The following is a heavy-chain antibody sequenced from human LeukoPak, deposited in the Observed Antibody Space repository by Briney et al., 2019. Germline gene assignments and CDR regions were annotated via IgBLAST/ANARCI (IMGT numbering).Heavy chain of an antibody. CDR1: GDSISNYH. CDR2: ISISGST. Sequence: SETLSLTCTVSGDSISNYHWSWIRQPPGKGLEWIGRISISGSTHYNPSLKSRVTMSVDSSKNHFSLKLTSVTAADTAMYYCARNSGDYWGQGTLVTVSS. V-gene: IGHV4-4*07. D-gene: IGHD3-10*01. CDR3: ARNSGDY. J-gene: IGHJ4*02.